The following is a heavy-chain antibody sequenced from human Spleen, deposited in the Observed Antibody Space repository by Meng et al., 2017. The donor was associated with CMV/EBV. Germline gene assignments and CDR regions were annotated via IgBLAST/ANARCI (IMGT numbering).Heavy chain of an antibody. V-gene: IGHV4-34*01. CDR1: GGDLNGEN. D-gene: IGHD1-1*01. Sequence: GGDLNGENGRRIGQTPGKGLEGMGEIKNSERSKYNQNLKSGVKKSVDTSKKQFSLKLSSVTAADTAVYYCARKTTYDGLGPFDLWGRGTLVTVSS. J-gene: IGHJ2*01. CDR2: IKNSERS. CDR3: ARKTTYDGLGPFDL.